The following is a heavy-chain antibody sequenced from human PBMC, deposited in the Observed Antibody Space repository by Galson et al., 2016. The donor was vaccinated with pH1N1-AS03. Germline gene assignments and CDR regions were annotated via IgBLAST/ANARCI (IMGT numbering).Heavy chain of an antibody. CDR1: GDSISSNNYF. J-gene: IGHJ4*02. V-gene: IGHV4-61*02. Sequence: TLSLTCSVSGDSISSNNYFWSWIRQPAGKGLEWIGRLSSLGTANYNPSLESRVSISVDASKNRFSLKLNSMTAADTAVYYCARDELWGRHDYLFHYWGQGALVTVSS. CDR2: LSSLGTA. CDR3: ARDELWGRHDYLFHY. D-gene: IGHD3-16*01.